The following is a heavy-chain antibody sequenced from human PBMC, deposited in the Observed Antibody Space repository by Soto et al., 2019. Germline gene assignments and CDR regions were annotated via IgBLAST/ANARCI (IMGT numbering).Heavy chain of an antibody. J-gene: IGHJ3*02. CDR3: ARRYSSAFDI. D-gene: IGHD6-13*01. CDR2: IYYSGST. V-gene: IGHV4-59*08. Sequence: QVQLQESGPGLVKPSETLSLTCTVSGGSIRSYYWGWIRLPPGKGLEGIGYIYYSGSTNYNPSPKSRVTISVDTSKNQFSLKLSSVTAADTAVYYCARRYSSAFDIWGQGTMVTVSS. CDR1: GGSIRSYY.